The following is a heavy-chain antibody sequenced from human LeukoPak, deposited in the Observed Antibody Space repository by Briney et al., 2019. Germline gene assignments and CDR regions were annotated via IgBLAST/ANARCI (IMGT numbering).Heavy chain of an antibody. CDR1: GFTFCSYE. J-gene: IGHJ6*02. CDR3: ARDSVVAGLLPHYYYGMDV. D-gene: IGHD2-15*01. Sequence: PGGSLRLSCAASGFTFCSYEMNWVRQAPGKGLEWVSYISSSGGTIYYADSVKGRFTISRDNAKNSLYLQMNSLRAEDTAVYYCARDSVVAGLLPHYYYGMDVWGQGTTVTVSS. V-gene: IGHV3-48*03. CDR2: ISSSGGTI.